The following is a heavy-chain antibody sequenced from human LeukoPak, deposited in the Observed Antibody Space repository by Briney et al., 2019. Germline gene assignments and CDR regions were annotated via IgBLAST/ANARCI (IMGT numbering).Heavy chain of an antibody. V-gene: IGHV3-64D*08. J-gene: IGHJ4*02. Sequence: PGGSLRLSCSASGFTFSSYTMHWVRQAPGKGLEYVSVISSNGGTTYYADSVKGRFTISRDNSKNTLYLQMNRLRPEDTAVYYCARGTVTAPDYWGQGTLVTVSS. CDR1: GFTFSSYT. D-gene: IGHD2-21*02. CDR2: ISSNGGTT. CDR3: ARGTVTAPDY.